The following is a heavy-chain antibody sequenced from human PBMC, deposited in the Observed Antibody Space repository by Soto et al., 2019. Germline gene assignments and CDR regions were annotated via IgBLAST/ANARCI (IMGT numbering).Heavy chain of an antibody. Sequence: QVQLVESGGGVVQPGRSLRLSCAASGFTFSSYGMHWVRQAPGKGLEWVAVISYDGSNKYYADSVKGQFTISRDNSKNTLYLQMNSLKPEDTAVYYCAKDRCSSTSCNGAGWFDPWGQGTLVTVSS. J-gene: IGHJ5*02. CDR1: GFTFSSYG. V-gene: IGHV3-30*18. CDR3: AKDRCSSTSCNGAGWFDP. CDR2: ISYDGSNK. D-gene: IGHD2-2*01.